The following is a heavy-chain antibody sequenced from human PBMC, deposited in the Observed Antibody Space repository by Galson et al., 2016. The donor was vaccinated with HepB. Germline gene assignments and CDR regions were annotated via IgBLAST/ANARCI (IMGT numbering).Heavy chain of an antibody. CDR2: ISRTPTYI. V-gene: IGHV3-21*01. CDR1: GFTFSAYS. CDR3: ARGASYVDNDY. D-gene: IGHD3-16*01. Sequence: SLRLSCAASGFTFSAYSMNWVRQAPGKGLEWVSSISRTPTYIYYADSVRGRFTISKDNSRNSLYLQMNSLRAEDTAVYYCARGASYVDNDYWGQGTLVTVSS. J-gene: IGHJ1*01.